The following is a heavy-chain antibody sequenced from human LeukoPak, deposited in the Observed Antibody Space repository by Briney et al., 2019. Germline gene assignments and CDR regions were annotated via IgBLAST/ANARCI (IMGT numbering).Heavy chain of an antibody. D-gene: IGHD5-12*01. CDR2: IYYSGST. CDR3: ASKAPTAAGPINF. CDR1: GGSISSSSYY. Sequence: PSETLSLTCTVSGGSISSSSYYWGWIRQPPGKGLEWIGSIYYSGSTYYNPSLKSQVTISVDTSKNQFSLKLSSVTAAGTAVYYCASKAPTAAGPINFWGQGTLVTVSS. V-gene: IGHV4-39*01. J-gene: IGHJ4*02.